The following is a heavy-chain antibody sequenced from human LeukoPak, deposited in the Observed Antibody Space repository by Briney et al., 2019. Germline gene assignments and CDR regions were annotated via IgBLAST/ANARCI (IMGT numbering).Heavy chain of an antibody. CDR2: IYISGRN. CDR1: GGSISIYY. V-gene: IGHV4-4*07. D-gene: IGHD3-10*01. J-gene: IGHJ4*02. CDR3: ARDLGSSLLWYIDY. Sequence: ADTLSLTCTLSGGSISIYYSMCIRQPAGKALEWIGRIYISGRNNYNPSLKSRVTMSVDTSKNQFSMKLSYVTAADPAVYYCARDLGSSLLWYIDYWGQGTLVIVSS.